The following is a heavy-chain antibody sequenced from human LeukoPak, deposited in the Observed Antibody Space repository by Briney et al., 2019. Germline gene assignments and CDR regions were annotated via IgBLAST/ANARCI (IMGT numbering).Heavy chain of an antibody. CDR2: ISHDGGNI. Sequence: PGGSLRLSCAASGFTFSSYAMHWVRQVPGKGLEWVALISHDGGNIHYADSVKGQFTISRDNSKNTLFLQMGSLRDEDTAVYYCAKSDCESAGCKLLAYWGQGTLVTVSS. D-gene: IGHD2-2*01. CDR1: GFTFSSYA. V-gene: IGHV3-30-3*02. CDR3: AKSDCESAGCKLLAY. J-gene: IGHJ4*02.